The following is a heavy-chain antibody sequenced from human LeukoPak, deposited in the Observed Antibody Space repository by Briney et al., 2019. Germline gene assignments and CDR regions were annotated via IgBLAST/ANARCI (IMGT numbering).Heavy chain of an antibody. D-gene: IGHD5-18*01. Sequence: SETLSLTCTVSGGSISSYYWSWIRQPPGKGLEWIGYIYYSGSTNYNPSLKSRVTISVDTSKNQFSLKLSSVTAADTAVYYCARDKAMAFDYWGQGTLVTVSS. J-gene: IGHJ4*02. CDR3: ARDKAMAFDY. V-gene: IGHV4-59*01. CDR1: GGSISSYY. CDR2: IYYSGST.